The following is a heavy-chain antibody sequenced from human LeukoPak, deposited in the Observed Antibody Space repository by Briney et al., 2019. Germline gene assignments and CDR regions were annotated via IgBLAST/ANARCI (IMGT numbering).Heavy chain of an antibody. J-gene: IGHJ4*02. D-gene: IGHD3-22*01. CDR3: ARVLGVGYYDSSGYPSPIGY. CDR2: INPSGGST. CDR1: GYTFTSYY. Sequence: ASVKVSCKASGYTFTSYYMHWVRQAPGQGLEWMGIINPSGGSTSYAQKFQGRVTMTRDMSTSTVYMELSSLRSEDTAVYYCARVLGVGYYDSSGYPSPIGYWGQGTLVTVSS. V-gene: IGHV1-46*01.